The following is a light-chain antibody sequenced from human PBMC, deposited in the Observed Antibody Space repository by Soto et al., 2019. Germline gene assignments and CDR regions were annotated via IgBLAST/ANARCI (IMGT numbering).Light chain of an antibody. CDR1: QSVSSY. Sequence: DIVLTQSPGTLSSSPGDRATLSCRASQSVSSYLAWYQQKPGQAPRLLIYDASTRATGISARFSGSGSGTDFTLTISSLEPEDFAVYYCQQRSNWPVTFGQGTKVEVK. CDR2: DAS. V-gene: IGKV3-11*01. J-gene: IGKJ1*01. CDR3: QQRSNWPVT.